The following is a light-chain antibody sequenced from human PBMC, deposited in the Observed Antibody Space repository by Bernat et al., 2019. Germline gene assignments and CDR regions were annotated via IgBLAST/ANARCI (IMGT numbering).Light chain of an antibody. J-gene: IGLJ1*01. CDR2: EGT. CDR3: CSYAGSSTFYV. CDR1: SSDFGTYNL. Sequence: QSALTQPASVSGSPGQSITVSCTGTSSDFGTYNLVSWYQQYPDKAPKLMLYEGTKRPSGVSNRFSGSKSGDTASLTISGLQAEDEAYYYCCSYAGSSTFYVFGTGTKVTVL. V-gene: IGLV2-23*01.